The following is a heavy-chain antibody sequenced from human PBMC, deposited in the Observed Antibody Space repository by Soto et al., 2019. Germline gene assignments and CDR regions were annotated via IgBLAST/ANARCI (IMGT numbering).Heavy chain of an antibody. Sequence: QVQLVQSGDEVKKPGASVKVSCKASGYIFVNYGIAWVRQAPGQGLEWMGWISPYTGNTHSATKVQGRLTMTTDTSTSTVYMDLGSMTSDDTAVYYCVMVDNYVTPTPQDVWGQGTTFTVSS. CDR1: GYIFVNYG. V-gene: IGHV1-18*01. D-gene: IGHD3-16*01. CDR3: VMVDNYVTPTPQDV. J-gene: IGHJ6*02. CDR2: ISPYTGNT.